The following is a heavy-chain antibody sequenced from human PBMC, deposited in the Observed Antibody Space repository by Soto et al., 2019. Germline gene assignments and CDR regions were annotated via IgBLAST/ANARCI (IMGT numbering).Heavy chain of an antibody. Sequence: QVQLVQSGAEVKKPGSSVKVSCKASGGTFSSYTISWVRQAPGQGLEWMGRIIPILGIANYAQKFQGRVTINADKSTSTAYMELSSLRYEDTAVYYCASPYGGNSEDYYYGMDVWGQGTTVTVSS. CDR1: GGTFSSYT. CDR2: IIPILGIA. J-gene: IGHJ6*02. V-gene: IGHV1-69*02. D-gene: IGHD2-21*02. CDR3: ASPYGGNSEDYYYGMDV.